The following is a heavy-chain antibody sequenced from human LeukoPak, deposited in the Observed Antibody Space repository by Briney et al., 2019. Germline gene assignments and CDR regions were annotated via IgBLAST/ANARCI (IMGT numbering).Heavy chain of an antibody. D-gene: IGHD1-1*01. V-gene: IGHV1-24*01. Sequence: ASVKVSCKVSGYTLTELSMHWVRQAPGKGLEWMGGSDPKDGETIYAQKFQGRVTMTEDTSTDTAYMELSSLRSEDTAVYYCATGQLGPLSFGHFDYWGQGTLVTVSS. CDR2: SDPKDGET. CDR3: ATGQLGPLSFGHFDY. J-gene: IGHJ4*02. CDR1: GYTLTELS.